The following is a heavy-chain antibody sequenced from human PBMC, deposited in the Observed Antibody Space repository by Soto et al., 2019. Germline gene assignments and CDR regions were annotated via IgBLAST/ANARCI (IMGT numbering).Heavy chain of an antibody. CDR1: GGSISSSSYY. CDR3: ARLRWELLNRDYYYYRMDV. V-gene: IGHV4-39*01. J-gene: IGHJ6*02. D-gene: IGHD1-26*01. CDR2: IYYSGST. Sequence: SETLSLTCTVSGGSISSSSYYWGWIRQPPGKGLEWIGSIYYSGSTYYNPSLKSRVTISVDTSKNQFSLKLSSVTAADTAVYYCARLRWELLNRDYYYYRMDVWGQGTTVTVSS.